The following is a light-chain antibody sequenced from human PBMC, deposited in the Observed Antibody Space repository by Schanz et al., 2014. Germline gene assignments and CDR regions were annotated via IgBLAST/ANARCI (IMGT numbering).Light chain of an antibody. Sequence: QSALTQPASVSGSPGQSITISCTGTSSDVGAYTYVSWYQQPPGKAPKLMIYDVTERPSGVSNRFSGSKSGNTASLTISGLQAEDEADYYCSSYTSSSTLGGVFGGGTKLTVL. V-gene: IGLV2-14*01. J-gene: IGLJ3*02. CDR1: SSDVGAYTY. CDR3: SSYTSSSTLGGV. CDR2: DVT.